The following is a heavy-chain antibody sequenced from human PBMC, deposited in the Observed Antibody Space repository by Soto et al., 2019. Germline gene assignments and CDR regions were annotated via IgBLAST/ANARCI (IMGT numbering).Heavy chain of an antibody. D-gene: IGHD6-25*01. V-gene: IGHV3-48*01. Sequence: EVQLVESGGGLVQPGGSLRLSCAASGFTFSSYSMNWVRQAPGKGLEWVSYISSSSSTIYYADSVKGRFTISRDNAKNSLYLQMTSLRAEDTAVYYCARNGSPYPRDPHMNYYYYMDVWGKGTTVTVSS. J-gene: IGHJ6*03. CDR2: ISSSSSTI. CDR1: GFTFSSYS. CDR3: ARNGSPYPRDPHMNYYYYMDV.